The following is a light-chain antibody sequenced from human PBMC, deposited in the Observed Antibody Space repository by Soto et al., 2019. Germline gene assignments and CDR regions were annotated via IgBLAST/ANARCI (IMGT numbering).Light chain of an antibody. V-gene: IGKV3-20*01. CDR2: GAS. Sequence: EIVLTQSPGTLSLSPGERATLSCRASQSVSSGYLAWYQQKPGQAPRLLIYGASGRATGIPDRFSGSGSGTDFTLTISRLEPEDFAVYFRQQYGNSPETFGQGTKLEIK. CDR3: QQYGNSPET. J-gene: IGKJ2*01. CDR1: QSVSSGY.